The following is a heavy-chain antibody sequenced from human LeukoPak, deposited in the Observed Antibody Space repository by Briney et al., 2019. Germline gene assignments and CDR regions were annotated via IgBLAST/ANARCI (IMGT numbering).Heavy chain of an antibody. Sequence: GASVKVSCKASGYTFTSYGISWVRQAPGQGLEWMGWIGAYNGNTNYAQKLQGRVTMTTDTSTSTAYMELRSLRSDDTAVYYCARPHYYYDSSGLNYFDYWGQGTLVTVSS. V-gene: IGHV1-18*01. CDR2: IGAYNGNT. D-gene: IGHD3-22*01. CDR3: ARPHYYYDSSGLNYFDY. J-gene: IGHJ4*02. CDR1: GYTFTSYG.